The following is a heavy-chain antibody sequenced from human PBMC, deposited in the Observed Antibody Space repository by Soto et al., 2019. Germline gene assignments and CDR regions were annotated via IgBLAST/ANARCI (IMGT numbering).Heavy chain of an antibody. J-gene: IGHJ4*02. CDR1: GSTFGTYT. CDR2: IGTSTSYI. CDR3: ARAAFTYSTIIAFPH. V-gene: IGHV3-21*02. D-gene: IGHD5-12*01. Sequence: EVQMVESGGGLVKPGGSLRLSCVASGSTFGTYTMSWVRQAPGKRLEWLSSIGTSTSYIYYGNSVKGRFTISRDNARNSVFLQMDSLRAEDTAMYYCARAAFTYSTIIAFPHWGQGTLVTVSS.